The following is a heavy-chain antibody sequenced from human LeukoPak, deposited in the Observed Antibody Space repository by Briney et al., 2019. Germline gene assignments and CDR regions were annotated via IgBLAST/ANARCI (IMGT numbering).Heavy chain of an antibody. CDR1: GGSFSGYY. J-gene: IGHJ1*01. CDR3: ARDSSSWYGYFQY. Sequence: SETLSLTCAVYGGSFSGYYWSWIRQPPGKGLEWIGEINHSGSTNYNPSLKSRVTISVDTSKNQFSLRLTSVTAADTAVYYCARDSSSWYGYFQYWGQGTLVTVSS. V-gene: IGHV4-34*01. D-gene: IGHD3-22*01. CDR2: INHSGST.